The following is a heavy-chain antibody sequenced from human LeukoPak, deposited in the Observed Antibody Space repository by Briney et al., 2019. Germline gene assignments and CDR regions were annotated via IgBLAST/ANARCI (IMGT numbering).Heavy chain of an antibody. CDR3: AKEGSYIQGFDY. J-gene: IGHJ4*02. Sequence: GGSLRLSCAASGFTFSSYAMSWVRQAPGKGLEWVSTAGHSFGTTYYADSVKGRFIISRDNSKNTLYLQMNSLRAEDTAVYYCAKEGSYIQGFDYWGQGTLVTVSS. D-gene: IGHD1-26*01. CDR1: GFTFSSYA. V-gene: IGHV3-23*01. CDR2: AGHSFGTT.